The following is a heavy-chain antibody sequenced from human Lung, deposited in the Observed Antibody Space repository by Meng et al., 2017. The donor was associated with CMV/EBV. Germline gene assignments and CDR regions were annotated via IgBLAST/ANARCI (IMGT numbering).Heavy chain of an antibody. CDR3: ARGVAAAPTIYYFDY. CDR1: GYTFTGYY. V-gene: IGHV1-2*02. J-gene: IGHJ4*02. Sequence: ASVXVSXKASGYTFTGYYMHWVRQAPGQGLEWMGWINPNSGGTNYAQKFRGRVTVTRDTSISTAYMELSRLRSDDTAVYYCARGVAAAPTIYYFDYWGQGTXVTVSS. CDR2: INPNSGGT. D-gene: IGHD6-13*01.